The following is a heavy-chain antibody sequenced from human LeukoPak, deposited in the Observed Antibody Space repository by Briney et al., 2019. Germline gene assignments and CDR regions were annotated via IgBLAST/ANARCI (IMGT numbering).Heavy chain of an antibody. CDR2: INHSGST. Sequence: ASGTLSLTCAVYGGSFSGYFWTWIRQPPGKGLEWIGEINHSGSTNYNPSLKSRVTISVDTSRNQFSLKLSSVTAADTAVYYCARSYGDYITGAYAFDVWGQGTTVTVSS. CDR3: ARSYGDYITGAYAFDV. V-gene: IGHV4-34*01. D-gene: IGHD4-17*01. CDR1: GGSFSGYF. J-gene: IGHJ3*01.